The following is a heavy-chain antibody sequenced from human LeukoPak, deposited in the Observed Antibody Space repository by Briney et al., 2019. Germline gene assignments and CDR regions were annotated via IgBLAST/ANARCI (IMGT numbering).Heavy chain of an antibody. J-gene: IGHJ4*02. D-gene: IGHD6-19*01. CDR3: ARDRAAVAPFDY. CDR2: ISSSSSYI. CDR1: GFTFSSYS. V-gene: IGHV3-21*01. Sequence: GGSLRLSCAASGFTFSSYSMNWVRQAPGEGLEWVSSISSSSSYIYYADSVKGRFTICRDNAKNSLYLQMNSLRAEDTAVYYCARDRAAVAPFDYWGQGTLVTVSS.